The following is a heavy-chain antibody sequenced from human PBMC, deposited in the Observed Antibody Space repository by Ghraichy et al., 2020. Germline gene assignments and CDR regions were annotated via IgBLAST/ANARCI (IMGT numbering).Heavy chain of an antibody. V-gene: IGHV3-74*01. CDR3: ARVSAYNWFDC. CDR2: INSDGSST. D-gene: IGHD5-24*01. CDR1: GFTFSKSW. J-gene: IGHJ4*02. Sequence: GGSLRLSCAASGFTFSKSWIHWVRQAPGKGLVWVSRINSDGSSTNYADSVKRRFTISRDNAKHTLYLQMNSLRAEDTAVYYCARVSAYNWFDCWGQGTLVTVAS.